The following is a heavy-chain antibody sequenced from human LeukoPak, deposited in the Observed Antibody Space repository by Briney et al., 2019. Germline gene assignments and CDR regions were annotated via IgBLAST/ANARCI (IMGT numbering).Heavy chain of an antibody. J-gene: IGHJ4*02. CDR1: GFPFSSYA. V-gene: IGHV3-23*01. CDR2: ISGSGDST. CDR3: AKYYYGLGSYGRYFDY. D-gene: IGHD3-10*01. Sequence: PTGGSLRLSCAASGFPFSSYAMSWVRQAPGKGLEWVSSISGSGDSTFYADSVKGRFTISRDNSKNTLFVQMNSLRVEDTAVYYCAKYYYGLGSYGRYFDYWGQGTPVTVSS.